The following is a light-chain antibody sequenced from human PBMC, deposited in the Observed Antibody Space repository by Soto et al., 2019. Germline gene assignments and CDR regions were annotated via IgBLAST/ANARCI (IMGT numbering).Light chain of an antibody. CDR1: NIGGRN. J-gene: IGLJ2*01. CDR3: QVWDGSSDPVV. CDR2: DDS. Sequence: SYELTQPPSVSVAPGQTARIACGGNNIGGRNVRWYQQKPGQAPVLVVYDDSDRPSGIPERISGSKSGNTAALTISRVEAGDEADYYCQVWDGSSDPVVFGGGTQLTVL. V-gene: IGLV3-21*02.